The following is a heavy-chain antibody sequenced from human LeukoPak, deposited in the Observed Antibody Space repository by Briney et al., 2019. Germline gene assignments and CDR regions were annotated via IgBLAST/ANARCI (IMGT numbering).Heavy chain of an antibody. Sequence: ASVKVSCKASGCTFTGYYMHWVRQAPGQGLEWMGWINPNSGGTNYAQKFQGRVTMTRDTSISTAYMELSRLRSDDTAVYYCARLRLGELYYYGMDVWGQGTTVTVSS. V-gene: IGHV1-2*02. CDR1: GCTFTGYY. D-gene: IGHD3-16*01. CDR3: ARLRLGELYYYGMDV. J-gene: IGHJ6*02. CDR2: INPNSGGT.